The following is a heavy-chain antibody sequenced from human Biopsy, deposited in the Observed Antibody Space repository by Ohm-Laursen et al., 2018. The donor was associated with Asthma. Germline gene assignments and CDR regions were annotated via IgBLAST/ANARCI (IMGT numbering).Heavy chain of an antibody. V-gene: IGHV4-59*01. CDR3: AGFCSGGNCPDH. D-gene: IGHD2-15*01. CDR2: IHYSGST. CDR1: GVSIRSYY. Sequence: GTLSLTCTVSGVSIRSYYWTWIRPPPGKGLEWIGNIHYSGSTYSNPSLKSRVTISVDTSKKQISLRLSSVIAADTAVYYCAGFCSGGNCPDHWGQGTLVTASS. J-gene: IGHJ4*02.